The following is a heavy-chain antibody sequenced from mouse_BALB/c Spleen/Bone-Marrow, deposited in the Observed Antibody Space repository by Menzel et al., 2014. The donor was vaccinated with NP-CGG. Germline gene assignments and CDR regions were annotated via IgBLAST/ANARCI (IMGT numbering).Heavy chain of an antibody. V-gene: IGHV1-80*01. CDR2: IYPGDGDT. CDR3: ARSGYGSSYDY. CDR1: GYVFSTYW. J-gene: IGHJ2*01. Sequence: QVQLQQPGAELVRPGSSVKISCKASGYVFSTYWMNWVKQRPGQSLEWIGQIYPGDGDTNYNGKFKGTATLTADKSSSTAYMQLSSLTSEDSAVYFCARSGYGSSYDYWGQGTTLTVSS. D-gene: IGHD1-1*01.